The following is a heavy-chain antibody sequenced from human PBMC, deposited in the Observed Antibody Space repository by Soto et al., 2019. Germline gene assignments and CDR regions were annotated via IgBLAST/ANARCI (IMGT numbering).Heavy chain of an antibody. CDR1: GFTFSSYH. V-gene: IGHV3-30*03. CDR3: VCVKVVVPGRGRFAP. Sequence: PGGSRRLSCAASGFTFSSYHMHWVRQAPGKGLEWVALISYDGSDKYYADSVKGRFIISRDNSKDTLSLQMNSLRAEDTAVYYCVCVKVVVPGRGRFAPWAQRTLVPGSS. CDR2: ISYDGSDK. D-gene: IGHD2-21*01. J-gene: IGHJ5*02.